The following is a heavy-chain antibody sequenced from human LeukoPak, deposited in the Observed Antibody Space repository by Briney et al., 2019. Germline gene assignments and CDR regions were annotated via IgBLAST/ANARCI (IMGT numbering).Heavy chain of an antibody. J-gene: IGHJ4*02. CDR1: GGSISSSRHY. Sequence: SETLSLTCTVSGGSISSSRHYWGWIRQPPGKGLEWIGNIYYSGSTYYNPSLKSRVSISVDTSKNQFSLKLSSVTAADTAVYYCARPRSYDYVWGSYRYPGRGTYFDYWGQGTLVTVSS. CDR2: IYYSGST. V-gene: IGHV4-39*07. D-gene: IGHD3-16*02. CDR3: ARPRSYDYVWGSYRYPGRGTYFDY.